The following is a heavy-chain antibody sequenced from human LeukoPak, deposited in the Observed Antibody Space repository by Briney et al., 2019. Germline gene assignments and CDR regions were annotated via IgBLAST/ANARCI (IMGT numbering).Heavy chain of an antibody. CDR1: GFTFSNYD. Sequence: PGGSLRLSCAASGFTFSNYDVSWVRQAPGKGLEWVSGITDSGARTYYADSVKGRFTISRDNSRYTLGLQMINLRVEDTAVYYCAKVSWQRSHADDCWGQGTLVTVSS. D-gene: IGHD1-26*01. CDR3: AKVSWQRSHADDC. CDR2: ITDSGART. J-gene: IGHJ4*02. V-gene: IGHV3-23*01.